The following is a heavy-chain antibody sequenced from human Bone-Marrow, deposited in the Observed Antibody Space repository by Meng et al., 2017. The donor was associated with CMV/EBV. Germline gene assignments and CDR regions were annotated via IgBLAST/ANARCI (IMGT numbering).Heavy chain of an antibody. D-gene: IGHD2-2*01. CDR2: INHSGST. CDR3: ARGRNRYCSSTSCLRGMDV. J-gene: IGHJ6*02. CDR1: GGSFSGYY. Sequence: LRLSCAVYGGSFSGYYWSWIRQPPGKGLEWIGEINHSGSTNYNPSLKSRVTISVDTSKNQFSLKLSSVTAADTAVYYCARGRNRYCSSTSCLRGMDVWGQGTTVTVSS. V-gene: IGHV4-34*01.